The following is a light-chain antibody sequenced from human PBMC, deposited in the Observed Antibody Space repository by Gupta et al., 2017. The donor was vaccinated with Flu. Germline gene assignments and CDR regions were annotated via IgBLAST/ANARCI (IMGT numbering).Light chain of an antibody. J-gene: IGLJ1*01. CDR3: SSDAGSVTWV. CDR2: DVT. Sequence: QSASLQPRPVSGSPDQPAPTSCLGSSNDVGGSNRVSWYQQRPGKAPKLILYDVTERPSGVPDRFSGSKSGNTASLTICGLQADDEADYYCSSDAGSVTWVFGTGTTVTVL. CDR1: SNDVGGSNR. V-gene: IGLV2-11*01.